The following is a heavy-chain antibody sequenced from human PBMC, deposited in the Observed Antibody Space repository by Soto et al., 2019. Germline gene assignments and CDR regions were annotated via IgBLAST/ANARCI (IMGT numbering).Heavy chain of an antibody. D-gene: IGHD3-10*01. J-gene: IGHJ4*02. CDR2: ISGSGGST. CDR1: GFTFSSYA. V-gene: IGHV3-23*01. CDR3: AKDSQLLWFGELSLFDY. Sequence: PGGSLRLSCAASGFTFSSYAMSWVRQAPGKGLEWVSAISGSGGSTYYADSVKGRFTISRDNSKNTLYLQMNSLRAEDTAVYYCAKDSQLLWFGELSLFDYWGQGTLVTVSS.